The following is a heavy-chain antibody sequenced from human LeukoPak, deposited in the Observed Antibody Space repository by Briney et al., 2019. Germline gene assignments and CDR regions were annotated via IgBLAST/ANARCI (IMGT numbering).Heavy chain of an antibody. D-gene: IGHD2-2*01. CDR2: SGAGGST. V-gene: IGHV3-23*01. CDR1: GFSFSNDA. Sequence: GGSLRLSCAASGFSFSNDAMSWVRQAPGKGLEWVSASGAGGSTYYAESVKGRFTISRGNFKNILYLQMNSLRPEDTAIYYCAKIGGYCVRSSCYGRAFDIWGLGTMVTVSS. J-gene: IGHJ3*02. CDR3: AKIGGYCVRSSCYGRAFDI.